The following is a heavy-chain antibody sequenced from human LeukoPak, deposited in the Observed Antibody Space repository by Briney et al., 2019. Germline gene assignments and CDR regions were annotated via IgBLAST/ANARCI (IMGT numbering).Heavy chain of an antibody. V-gene: IGHV1-69*05. J-gene: IGHJ3*02. D-gene: IGHD3-22*01. CDR2: IIPIFGTA. CDR3: ALATDSSGYYYPGALDI. Sequence: SLKVSCKASGGTFSGYAISWVRQAPGQGLEWRGGIIPIFGTANYAQKFQGRVTITTDESTSTAYMELSSLRSEDTAVYYCALATDSSGYYYPGALDIWGQGTMVTVSS. CDR1: GGTFSGYA.